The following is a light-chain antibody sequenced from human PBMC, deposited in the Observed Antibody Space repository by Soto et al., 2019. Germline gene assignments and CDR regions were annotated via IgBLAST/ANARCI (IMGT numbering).Light chain of an antibody. Sequence: QSVLTQPASVSGSPGQSITISCTGTSSDIGIYNYVSWYQQHPGKAPKLMIYDVSNRPSGVSNRFSGSKSGNTASLTISGLQAEDEADYYCSSYTSSTTRVSGGGTKVTVL. V-gene: IGLV2-14*01. CDR3: SSYTSSTTRV. CDR1: SSDIGIYNY. J-gene: IGLJ3*02. CDR2: DVS.